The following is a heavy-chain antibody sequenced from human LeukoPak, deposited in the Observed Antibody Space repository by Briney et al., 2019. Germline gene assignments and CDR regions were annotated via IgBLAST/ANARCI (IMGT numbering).Heavy chain of an antibody. CDR1: GFTFDDYA. CDR3: ATQRGYSSRWDRRAIDY. D-gene: IGHD6-13*01. V-gene: IGHV3-9*01. Sequence: GGSLRLSCAASGFTFDDYAMHWVRQAPGKGLEWVSGISWNSGSIGYADSVKGRFTISRDNAKNSLYLQMNSLRAEDTALYYCATQRGYSSRWDRRAIDYWGQGTLVTVSS. CDR2: ISWNSGSI. J-gene: IGHJ4*02.